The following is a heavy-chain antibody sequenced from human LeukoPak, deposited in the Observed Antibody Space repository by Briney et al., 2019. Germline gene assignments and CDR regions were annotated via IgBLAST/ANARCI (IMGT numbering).Heavy chain of an antibody. CDR1: GFTVSSNY. D-gene: IGHD3-10*01. J-gene: IGHJ5*02. V-gene: IGHV3-53*01. Sequence: GGSLRLSCAASGFTVSSNYMSWVRQAPGKGLGWVSVIYSGGSTYYPDSVKGRFTISRDTSKNTPYLQMNSLRAEDRAVYYCAREDLDGSGSYNWFDPWGQGTLVTVSS. CDR3: AREDLDGSGSYNWFDP. CDR2: IYSGGST.